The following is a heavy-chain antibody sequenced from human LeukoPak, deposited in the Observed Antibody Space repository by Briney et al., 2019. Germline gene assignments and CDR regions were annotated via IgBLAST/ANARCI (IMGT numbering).Heavy chain of an antibody. V-gene: IGHV3-30*02. Sequence: GGPLRLSCAASGFSFSDYGMHWVRQAPGKGLEWVAFIRNDVSNKYYADSVKGRFTISRDNSKNTLYLQMKSLRAEDTAVYFCAKRSSPYYFDYWGQGTLVTVSS. CDR1: GFSFSDYG. CDR2: IRNDVSNK. J-gene: IGHJ4*02. CDR3: AKRSSPYYFDY.